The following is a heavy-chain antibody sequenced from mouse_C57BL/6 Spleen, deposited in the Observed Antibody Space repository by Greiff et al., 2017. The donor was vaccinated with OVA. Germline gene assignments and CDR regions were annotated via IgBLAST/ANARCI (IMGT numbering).Heavy chain of an antibody. D-gene: IGHD1-1*01. Sequence: VQLQESGPGLVQPSQSLSITCTVSGFSLTSYGVHWVRQSPGKGLEWLGVIWRGGSTDYNAAFMSRLSITKDNSKSQVFFKMNSLQADDTAIYYCAKQGYYGSTPFDYWGQGTTLTVSS. CDR3: AKQGYYGSTPFDY. CDR2: IWRGGST. V-gene: IGHV2-5*01. J-gene: IGHJ2*01. CDR1: GFSLTSYG.